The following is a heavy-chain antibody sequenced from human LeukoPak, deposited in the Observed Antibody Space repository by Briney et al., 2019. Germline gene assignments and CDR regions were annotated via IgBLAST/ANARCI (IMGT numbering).Heavy chain of an antibody. V-gene: IGHV1-24*01. J-gene: IGHJ4*02. CDR3: ATSAGDPIAFDY. D-gene: IGHD7-27*01. Sequence: GASVKVSCKVSGYTLTELSMHWVRQAPGKGLEWMGDFDPEDGETIYAQKFQGRVTMTEDTSTDTAYMELSSLRSEDTAVYYCATSAGDPIAFDYWGQGTLVTVSS. CDR2: FDPEDGET. CDR1: GYTLTELS.